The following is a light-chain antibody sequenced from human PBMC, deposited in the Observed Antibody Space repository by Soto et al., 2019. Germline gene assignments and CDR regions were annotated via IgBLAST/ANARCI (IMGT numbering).Light chain of an antibody. CDR3: QSYDSSLRRVV. Sequence: QSVLTQPPSVSGAPGQRVTISCTGSSSNIGAGYDVHWYQQLPGTAPKLLIYGNSNRPSGVPDRFSGSKSGTSASLAITRLQAEDEADYYCQSYDSSLRRVVFGGGTKLTVL. J-gene: IGLJ2*01. V-gene: IGLV1-40*01. CDR1: SSNIGAGYD. CDR2: GNS.